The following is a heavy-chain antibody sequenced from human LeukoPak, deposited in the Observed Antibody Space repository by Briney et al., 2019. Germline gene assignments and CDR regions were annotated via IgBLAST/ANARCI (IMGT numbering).Heavy chain of an antibody. J-gene: IGHJ4*02. CDR2: ISGSGAGT. CDR3: AKDLKGRSGSYPSGY. V-gene: IGHV3-23*01. D-gene: IGHD1-26*01. Sequence: GGSLRLSCAVSGFTFSSYAMNWVRQAPGKGLEWVSGISGSGAGTYYADSLKGRFTISRDNSKNTLYLQMNSLRAADTAKYYCAKDLKGRSGSYPSGYWGQGTLVTVSS. CDR1: GFTFSSYA.